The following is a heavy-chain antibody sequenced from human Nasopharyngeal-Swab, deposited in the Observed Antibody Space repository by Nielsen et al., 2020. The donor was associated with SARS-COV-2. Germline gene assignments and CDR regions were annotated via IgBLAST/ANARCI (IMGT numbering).Heavy chain of an antibody. J-gene: IGHJ6*02. CDR1: GFRFSDYY. CDR3: AREKGYQVLLDFYYHGLDV. Sequence: GGSLRLSCAASGFRFSDYYMAWIRQVPGKGLEWVSYISGSGTSTDSADSVKGRFSISRDNANNLLYLQMHSLRGEETAVYYCAREKGYQVLLDFYYHGLDVWGHGTAVIVSS. V-gene: IGHV3-11*01. D-gene: IGHD3-10*01. CDR2: ISGSGTST.